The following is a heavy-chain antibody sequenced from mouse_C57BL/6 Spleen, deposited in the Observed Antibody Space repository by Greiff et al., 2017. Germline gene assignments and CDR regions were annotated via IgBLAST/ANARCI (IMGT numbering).Heavy chain of an antibody. CDR3: AREGQLRLDYAMDY. D-gene: IGHD3-2*02. Sequence: VMLVESGAELVRPGASVKLSCKASGYTFTAYYINWVKQRPGQGLEWIARIYPGSGNTYSNEKFKGKATLTAEKSSSTAYMQLSSRTSKDSAFYFCAREGQLRLDYAMDYWGQGTTVTVSS. CDR1: GYTFTAYY. V-gene: IGHV1-76*01. J-gene: IGHJ4*01. CDR2: IYPGSGNT.